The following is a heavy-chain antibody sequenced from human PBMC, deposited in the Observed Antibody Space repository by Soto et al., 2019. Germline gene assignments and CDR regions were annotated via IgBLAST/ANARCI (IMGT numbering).Heavy chain of an antibody. D-gene: IGHD6-25*01. V-gene: IGHV4-59*01. CDR1: GGSISSYY. CDR3: ARPHGGSSGWDNWFDP. CDR2: IYYSGST. Sequence: QVQLQESGPGLVKPSETLSLTCTVSGGSISSYYWSWIRQPPGKGLEWIGYIYYSGSTNYNPSLKSRVTISVDTSKNKFYLKLSSVTAADTAVYYCARPHGGSSGWDNWFDPWGQGTLVTVSS. J-gene: IGHJ5*02.